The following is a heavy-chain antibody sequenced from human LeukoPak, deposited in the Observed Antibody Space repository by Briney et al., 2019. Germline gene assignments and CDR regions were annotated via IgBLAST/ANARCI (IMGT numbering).Heavy chain of an antibody. V-gene: IGHV4-34*01. Sequence: ASETLSLTCTVSGGSISSYYWSWIRQPPGKGLEWIGEINHSGSTNYNPSLKSRVTISVDTSKNQFSLKLSSVTAADTAVYYCARLGRGRSSVYWGQGTLVTVSS. D-gene: IGHD6-6*01. CDR1: GGSISSYY. CDR2: INHSGST. J-gene: IGHJ4*02. CDR3: ARLGRGRSSVY.